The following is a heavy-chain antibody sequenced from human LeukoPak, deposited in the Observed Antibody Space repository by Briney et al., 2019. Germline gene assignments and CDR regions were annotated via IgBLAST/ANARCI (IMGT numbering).Heavy chain of an antibody. CDR2: IKEDGSEK. Sequence: GGSLRLSCAASGFTFSSYAMSWVRQAPGKGLEWVANIKEDGSEKYYVDSVRGRFTISRDNAKNSLYLQMNSLRAEDTAVYYCARLHSGRYYGDAFDIWGQGTMVTVSS. J-gene: IGHJ3*02. D-gene: IGHD1-26*01. CDR1: GFTFSSYA. V-gene: IGHV3-7*03. CDR3: ARLHSGRYYGDAFDI.